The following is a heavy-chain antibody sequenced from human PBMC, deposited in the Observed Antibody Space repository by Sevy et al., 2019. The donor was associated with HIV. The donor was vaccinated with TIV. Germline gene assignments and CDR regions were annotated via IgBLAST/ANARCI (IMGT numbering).Heavy chain of an antibody. D-gene: IGHD2-2*02. V-gene: IGHV4-39*01. CDR1: GGSISSSSYY. Sequence: SETLSLTCTVSGGSISSSSYYWGWIRQPPGKGLEWIGSIYYSGSTYYNPSLKSRVTISVDTSKNQFSLKLSSVTAADTAVYYCARLRYCSSTSCYRTMGDYYGMDVWGQGTTVTVSS. J-gene: IGHJ6*02. CDR2: IYYSGST. CDR3: ARLRYCSSTSCYRTMGDYYGMDV.